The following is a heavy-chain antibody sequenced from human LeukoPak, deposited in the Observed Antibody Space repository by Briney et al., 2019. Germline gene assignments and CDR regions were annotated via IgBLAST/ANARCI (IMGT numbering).Heavy chain of an antibody. CDR3: ARGGPNRSGWTLDY. J-gene: IGHJ4*02. D-gene: IGHD6-19*01. V-gene: IGHV1-3*01. CDR1: GGTFSSYA. CDR2: INGDNGNT. Sequence: ASVKVSCKASGGTFSSYAISWVRQAPGQGLEWMGWINGDNGNTESSQKFQGKVTITWDTSATTAYMELSSLRSDDTAVYYCARGGPNRSGWTLDYWGQGTLVTVSS.